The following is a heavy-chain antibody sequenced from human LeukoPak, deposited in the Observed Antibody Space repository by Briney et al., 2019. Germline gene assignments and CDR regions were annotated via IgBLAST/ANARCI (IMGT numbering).Heavy chain of an antibody. CDR3: ARVGERITIFGVVPGKFDY. Sequence: SVKVSCKASGGTFSSYAISWVRQAPGQGLEWMGRIVPILGIANYAQKLQGRVTMTTDTSTSTAYMELRSLRSDDTAVYYCARVGERITIFGVVPGKFDYWGQGTLVTVSS. J-gene: IGHJ4*02. V-gene: IGHV1-69*04. D-gene: IGHD3-3*01. CDR1: GGTFSSYA. CDR2: IVPILGIA.